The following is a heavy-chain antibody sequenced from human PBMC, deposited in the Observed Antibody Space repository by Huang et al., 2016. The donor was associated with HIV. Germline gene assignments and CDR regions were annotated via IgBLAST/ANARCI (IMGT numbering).Heavy chain of an antibody. V-gene: IGHV4-59*11. D-gene: IGHD2-21*01. CDR3: GRGLRRGHCGQ. CDR2: IYYNGTN. CDR1: GESIISHF. Sequence: QVQLQESRPALVKPSETLSLTCTVSGESIISHFWSWIRQPPGKGLEWSGMIYYNGTNNYNPSLRKQLTMSEDTSKNHVSVKLTSVTAMDRDIYCSGRGLRRGHCGQWGQGKLVNVSS. J-gene: IGHJ4*02.